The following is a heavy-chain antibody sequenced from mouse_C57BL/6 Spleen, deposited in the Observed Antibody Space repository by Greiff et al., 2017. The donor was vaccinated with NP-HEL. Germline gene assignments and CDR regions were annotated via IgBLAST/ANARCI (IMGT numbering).Heavy chain of an antibody. CDR3: AREGITTASEDYFDY. Sequence: EVQVVESGPGLVKPSQSLSLTCSVTGYSITSGYYWNWIRQFPGNKLEWMGYISYDGSNNYNPSLKNRISITRDTSKNQFFLKLNSVTTEDTATYYCAREGITTASEDYFDYWGQGTTLTVSS. J-gene: IGHJ2*01. D-gene: IGHD1-1*01. CDR1: GYSITSGYY. CDR2: ISYDGSN. V-gene: IGHV3-6*01.